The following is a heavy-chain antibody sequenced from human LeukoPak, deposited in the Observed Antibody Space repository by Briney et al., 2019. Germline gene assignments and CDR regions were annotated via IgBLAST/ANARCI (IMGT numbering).Heavy chain of an antibody. J-gene: IGHJ4*02. V-gene: IGHV4-30-2*01. CDR2: IYHSGST. CDR1: GGSISSGGYS. D-gene: IGHD4-23*01. CDR3: ARGASYGGNPGSIWDY. Sequence: SETLSLTCAVSGGSISSGGYSWGWIRQPPGKGLEWIGYIYHSGSTYYNPSLKSRVTIPVDRSKNQFSLKLSSVTAADTAGYYCARGASYGGNPGSIWDYWGQGTLVTVSS.